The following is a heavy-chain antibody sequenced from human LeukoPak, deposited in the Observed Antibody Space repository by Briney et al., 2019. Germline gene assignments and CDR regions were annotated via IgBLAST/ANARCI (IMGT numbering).Heavy chain of an antibody. Sequence: GASVKVSCKASGYTFTSYAMNWVRQAPGQGLEWMGIINPSGGSTSYAQKFQGRVTMTRDTSTSTVYMELSSLRSEDTAVYYCARDVEVGGIVGATSFSIAYYFDYWGQGTLVTVSS. V-gene: IGHV1-46*01. J-gene: IGHJ4*02. CDR2: INPSGGST. CDR1: GYTFTSYA. D-gene: IGHD1-26*01. CDR3: ARDVEVGGIVGATSFSIAYYFDY.